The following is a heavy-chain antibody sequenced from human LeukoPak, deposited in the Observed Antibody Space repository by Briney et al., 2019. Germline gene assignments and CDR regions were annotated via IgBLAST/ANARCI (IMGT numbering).Heavy chain of an antibody. CDR3: ARPPYDSSGYFYIFDS. CDR2: ISWNSGSI. CDR1: GFTFDDYA. D-gene: IGHD3-22*01. Sequence: PGRSLRLSCAASGFTFDDYAMHWVRQAPGKGLEWVSGISWNSGSIGYADSVKGRFTVSRDNAKKSLYLQMNSLRAEDTAVYYCARPPYDSSGYFYIFDSWGQGSLVTVSS. V-gene: IGHV3-9*01. J-gene: IGHJ4*02.